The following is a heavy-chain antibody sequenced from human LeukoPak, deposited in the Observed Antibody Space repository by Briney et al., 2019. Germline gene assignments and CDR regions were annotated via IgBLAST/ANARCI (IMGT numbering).Heavy chain of an antibody. D-gene: IGHD2-21*02. CDR3: ARRNGDDFDY. CDR2: IYYSGST. CDR1: GGSISSYC. V-gene: IGHV4-59*08. J-gene: IGHJ4*02. Sequence: SETLSLTCTVSGGSISSYCWSWIRQPPGKGLEWIGYIYYSGSTNYNPSLKSRVTISVDTSKNQFSLKLSSVTAADTAVYYCARRNGDDFDYWGQGTLVTVSS.